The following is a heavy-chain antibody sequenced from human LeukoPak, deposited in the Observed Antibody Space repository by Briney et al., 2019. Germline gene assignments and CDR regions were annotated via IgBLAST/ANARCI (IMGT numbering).Heavy chain of an antibody. Sequence: GGSLRLSCTASGFTFGDYAMSWFRQAPGKGLEWVGFIRSKAYGGTTEYAASVKGRFTISRDDSKSIAYLQMNSLKTEDTAVYYCTRDQLLWGLGGSYRSGPYWGQGTLVTVSS. CDR2: IRSKAYGGTT. CDR1: GFTFGDYA. CDR3: TRDQLLWGLGGSYRSGPY. J-gene: IGHJ4*02. D-gene: IGHD1-26*01. V-gene: IGHV3-49*03.